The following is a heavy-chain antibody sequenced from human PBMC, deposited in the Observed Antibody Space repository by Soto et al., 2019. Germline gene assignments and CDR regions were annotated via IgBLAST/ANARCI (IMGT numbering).Heavy chain of an antibody. Sequence: EVQLVESGGSLGQPGGSLRLTCAASGFTVSSNYMSWVRQAPGKGVEWVSVNYSGGSTYYADSVKGRFTISRDNSKNTLYLQMNSLRAEDTAVYYCARGHYGPPPGYFDCWGQGTLVTVSS. CDR1: GFTVSSNY. D-gene: IGHD3-10*01. J-gene: IGHJ4*02. V-gene: IGHV3-66*01. CDR3: ARGHYGPPPGYFDC. CDR2: NYSGGST.